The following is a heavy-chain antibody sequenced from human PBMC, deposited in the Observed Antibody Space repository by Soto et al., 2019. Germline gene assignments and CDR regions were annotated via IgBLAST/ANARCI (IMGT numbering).Heavy chain of an antibody. D-gene: IGHD2-8*02. CDR1: GFTFTSSA. CDR3: AADITGRELRLAGGVEWFDT. V-gene: IGHV1-58*02. Sequence: SVKVSCKASGFTFTSSAMQWVRQAPGQRLEWIGWIVVCSGDTNYAQKLQERVTITTDTSTSTAYMELSSLRSEDTAVYYCAADITGRELRLAGGVEWFDTWGEGTLGSVS. J-gene: IGHJ5*02. CDR2: IVVCSGDT.